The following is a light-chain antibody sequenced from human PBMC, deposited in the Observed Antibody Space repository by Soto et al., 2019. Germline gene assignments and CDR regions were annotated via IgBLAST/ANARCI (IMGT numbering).Light chain of an antibody. CDR2: GAS. CDR3: QQYGSSPLT. CDR1: QSVSSSY. J-gene: IGKJ4*01. V-gene: IGKV3-20*01. Sequence: EIVVTQSPGTLSLSPGERATLSCRASQSVSSSYLAWYQQKPGQAPRLLIYGASSRATGIPDRFSGSGSGTDFTLTISRLEPEDFAVYYCQQYGSSPLTFGGGTKV.